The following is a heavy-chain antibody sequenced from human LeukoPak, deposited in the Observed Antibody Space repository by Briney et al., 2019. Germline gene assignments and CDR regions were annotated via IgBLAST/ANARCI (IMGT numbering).Heavy chain of an antibody. J-gene: IGHJ3*02. CDR2: INPYNGDT. V-gene: IGHV1-18*01. CDR3: ARDPTAHSSWLNDAFEI. Sequence: ASVKVSCKTSDNTFSSYDISWVRQAPGQGLEWMGWINPYNGDTNYAQKFQGRLTMTTDTSTSTAYMELRSLRSDDTAVYYCARDPTAHSSWLNDAFEIWGQGTLVTVSS. CDR1: DNTFSSYD. D-gene: IGHD2-2*01.